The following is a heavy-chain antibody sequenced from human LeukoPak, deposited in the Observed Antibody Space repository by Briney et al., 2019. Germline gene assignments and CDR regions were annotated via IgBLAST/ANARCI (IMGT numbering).Heavy chain of an antibody. Sequence: GGSLRLSCAASGFSFSSLWMTWVRQAPGKGLEWVGNIKQDGSVQHYVDSVKGRFTISRDNAKNSLYLQMNSLRAEDTAVYYCARDGVWAFGVVDYWGQGTLVTVSS. D-gene: IGHD3-3*01. CDR3: ARDGVWAFGVVDY. V-gene: IGHV3-7*01. J-gene: IGHJ4*02. CDR2: IKQDGSVQ. CDR1: GFSFSSLW.